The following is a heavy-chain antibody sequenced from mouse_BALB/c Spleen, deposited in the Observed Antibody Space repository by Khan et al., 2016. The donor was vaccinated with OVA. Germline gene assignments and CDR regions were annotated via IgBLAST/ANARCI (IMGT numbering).Heavy chain of an antibody. CDR2: TNPTNGRT. Sequence: VQLQQSGAELVKAGASVKMSCKASGYTFTSYWMHWVKQRLGQGLEWFAETNPTNGRTYYNEKFKSKATLTVDNSSSTAYMLLSRPTFEDSAVYYGARIKKIVATYFDYWGQGTTLTVSS. D-gene: IGHD1-1*01. J-gene: IGHJ2*01. CDR1: GYTFTSYW. V-gene: IGHV1S81*02. CDR3: ARIKKIVATYFDY.